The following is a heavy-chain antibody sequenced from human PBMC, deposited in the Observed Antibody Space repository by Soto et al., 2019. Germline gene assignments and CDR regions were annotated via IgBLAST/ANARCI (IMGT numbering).Heavy chain of an antibody. D-gene: IGHD3-10*01. CDR3: ARYYYGSGSYAGDYYGMDV. CDR1: GGSISSSSYY. V-gene: IGHV4-39*01. CDR2: IYYSGST. Sequence: SETLSLTCTVSGGSISSSSYYWGWIRQPPGKGLEWIGSIYYSGSTYYNPSLKSRVTISVDTSKNQFSLKLSSVTAADTAVHYCARYYYGSGSYAGDYYGMDVWGQGTTVTVSS. J-gene: IGHJ6*02.